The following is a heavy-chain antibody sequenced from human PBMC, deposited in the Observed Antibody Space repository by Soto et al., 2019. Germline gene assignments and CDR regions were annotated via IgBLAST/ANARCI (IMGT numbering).Heavy chain of an antibody. CDR1: GFTFDDYA. V-gene: IGHV3-9*01. J-gene: IGHJ5*02. CDR2: INWNSGSI. CDR3: TRDASRDSSARGWFDP. Sequence: PGGSLRLSCAASGFTFDDYAMHWVRQVPGKGLEWVSGINWNSGSIGYGDSVKGRFAISRDNAKNSLHLQMNSLSAEDTAVYYCTRDASRDSSARGWFDPWGPGTLVTVSS. D-gene: IGHD6-13*01.